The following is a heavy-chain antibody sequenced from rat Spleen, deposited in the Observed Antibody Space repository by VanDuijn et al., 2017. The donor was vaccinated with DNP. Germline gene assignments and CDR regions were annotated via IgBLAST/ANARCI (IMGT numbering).Heavy chain of an antibody. CDR3: ARVGDLHDGGDGDVLDV. CDR2: ISTSGSRT. CDR1: EFTFSDYY. V-gene: IGHV5-25*01. J-gene: IGHJ4*01. D-gene: IGHD1-12*02. Sequence: EVQLVESGGGLVQPGRSLKLSCAASEFTFSDYYMAWVRQAPTKGLEWVAAISTSGSRTYYPDSVKGRFTISRDAAKSSLYLQMNSLKSEDTATYYCARVGDLHDGGDGDVLDVWGQGTSVTVSS.